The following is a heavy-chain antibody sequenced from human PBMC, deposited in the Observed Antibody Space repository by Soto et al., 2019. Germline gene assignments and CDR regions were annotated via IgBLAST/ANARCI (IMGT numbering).Heavy chain of an antibody. CDR1: GFTFSSYA. D-gene: IGHD5-12*01. CDR2: ISGSGGST. V-gene: IGHV3-23*01. J-gene: IGHJ3*02. CDR3: AKDLGSGYEISGVLASDI. Sequence: EVQLLESGGGLVQPGGSLRLSCAASGFTFSSYAMSWVRQAPGKGLEWVSAISGSGGSTYYADCVRGRFTISRDKSKNTLYMQMTSLRAEDTAVYYCAKDLGSGYEISGVLASDIWCQGTMVTVSS.